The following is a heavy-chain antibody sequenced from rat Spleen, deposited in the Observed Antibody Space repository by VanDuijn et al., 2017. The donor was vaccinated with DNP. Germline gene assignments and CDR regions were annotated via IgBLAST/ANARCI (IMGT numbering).Heavy chain of an antibody. J-gene: IGHJ2*01. CDR1: GFSLTDYS. Sequence: EVQLKESGPGLVQPSQTLSLTCTVSGFSLTDYSVHWVRQPPGKGLEWMGVMWSGGTGYNPSLKSRISITRDTSKNQFFLQLNSVTTEDTATYYCARWSRYFDYWGQGVMVTVSS. CDR2: MWSGGT. CDR3: ARWSRYFDY. V-gene: IGHV2S63*01.